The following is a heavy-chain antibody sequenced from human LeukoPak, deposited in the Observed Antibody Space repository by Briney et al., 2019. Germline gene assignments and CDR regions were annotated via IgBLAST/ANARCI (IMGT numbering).Heavy chain of an antibody. CDR1: GFTFSSYS. D-gene: IGHD6-13*01. V-gene: IGHV3-48*02. CDR2: ISITTSTI. Sequence: GGSLRLSCAASGFTFSSYSMNWVRQAPGKGLEWVSYISITTSTIYYADSVKGRYTISRDNAKNSLYLQMNSLRDEDTAVYYCARLTRIAAAGTLDYWGQGTLVTVSS. J-gene: IGHJ4*02. CDR3: ARLTRIAAAGTLDY.